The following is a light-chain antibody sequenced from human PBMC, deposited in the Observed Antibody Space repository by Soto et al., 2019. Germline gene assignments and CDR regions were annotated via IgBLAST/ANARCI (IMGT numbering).Light chain of an antibody. V-gene: IGKV1-39*01. CDR3: LQSFRSHRT. Sequence: DIQMTQSPSSLSGSVGDRFTITCVASEGISSYLNWYQLKPGTAPKLLIYAASNLQSGVPPRFSGSGSGKDFTLTIDALQPEDRATDSCLQSFRSHRTFGRGTKVDI. CDR1: EGISSY. CDR2: AAS. J-gene: IGKJ1*01.